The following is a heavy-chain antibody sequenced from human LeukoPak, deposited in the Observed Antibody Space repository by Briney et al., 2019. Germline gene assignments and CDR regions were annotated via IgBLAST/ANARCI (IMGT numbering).Heavy chain of an antibody. Sequence: PGGSLRLSCAASGFTFSSYGMHWVRQAPGKGLEWVTFVRYDGSNKYYTDSVKGRFTISRDNSKNTVSLQMNSLRAEDTAVYYCAKDSCTSTSCHRPYYFDYWGQGTLVTVSS. D-gene: IGHD2-2*01. J-gene: IGHJ4*02. CDR1: GFTFSSYG. CDR2: VRYDGSNK. CDR3: AKDSCTSTSCHRPYYFDY. V-gene: IGHV3-30*02.